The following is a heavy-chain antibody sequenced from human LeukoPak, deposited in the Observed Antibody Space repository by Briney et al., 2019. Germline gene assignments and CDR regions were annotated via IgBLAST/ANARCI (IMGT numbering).Heavy chain of an antibody. CDR1: GFTFSSYG. D-gene: IGHD3-10*01. CDR3: ARSRGSSSGMVFWFDP. V-gene: IGHV3-23*01. CDR2: ISGSGGST. Sequence: GGSLRLSCAASGFTFSSYGMSWVRQAPGKGLEWASAISGSGGSTYYADSVKGRFTISRDNSKNTLYLQMNSLRAEDTAVYYCARSRGSSSGMVFWFDPWGQGTLVTVSS. J-gene: IGHJ5*02.